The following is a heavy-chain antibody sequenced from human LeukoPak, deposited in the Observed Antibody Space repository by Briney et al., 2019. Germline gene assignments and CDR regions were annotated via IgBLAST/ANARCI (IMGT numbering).Heavy chain of an antibody. J-gene: IGHJ6*02. V-gene: IGHV4-34*01. Sequence: PSETLSLTCAVYGGSFSGYYWSWIRQPPGKGLEWIGEINHSGSTNYNPSLKSRVTISVDTSKNQFSLKLGSVTAADTAVYYCARVSSGWYVYYYGMDVWGQGTTVTVSS. CDR2: INHSGST. CDR1: GGSFSGYY. D-gene: IGHD6-19*01. CDR3: ARVSSGWYVYYYGMDV.